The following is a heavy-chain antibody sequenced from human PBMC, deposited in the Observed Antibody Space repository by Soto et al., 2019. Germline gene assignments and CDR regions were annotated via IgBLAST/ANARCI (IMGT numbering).Heavy chain of an antibody. CDR1: GFTFSSHS. D-gene: IGHD3-10*01. Sequence: QVQLVESGGGVVQPGRSLRLSCAASGFTFSSHSIQWVRQAPGKGLEWVAVISYAGSIKYYADSGKGRFTISRDNSKNTAYLQMNSLRAEDTAVFYCAREWSTSGDLDYWGQGTLVIVSS. J-gene: IGHJ4*02. CDR2: ISYAGSIK. CDR3: AREWSTSGDLDY. V-gene: IGHV3-30-3*01.